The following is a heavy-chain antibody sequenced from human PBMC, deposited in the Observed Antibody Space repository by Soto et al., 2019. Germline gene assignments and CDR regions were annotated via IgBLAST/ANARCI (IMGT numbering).Heavy chain of an antibody. V-gene: IGHV4-34*01. Sequence: QVQLQQWGAGLLKPSETLSLTCAVYGGSFSGYYWSWIRQPPGKGLEWIGEINHSGSTNYNPSLKSRVTISVDTSKYQFSLKLSSVTAADTAVYYCARPGRYYYYMDVWGKGTTVTVSS. D-gene: IGHD1-26*01. CDR3: ARPGRYYYYMDV. J-gene: IGHJ6*03. CDR1: GGSFSGYY. CDR2: INHSGST.